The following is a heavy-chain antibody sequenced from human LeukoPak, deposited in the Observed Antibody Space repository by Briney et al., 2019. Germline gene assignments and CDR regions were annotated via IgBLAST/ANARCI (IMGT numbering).Heavy chain of an antibody. V-gene: IGHV1-69*06. J-gene: IGHJ6*03. CDR3: ARVVGLTGYSSSWYSGYYYYMDV. Sequence: ASVKVSCKASGDTFSSYAISWVRQAPGQGLEWMGGIIPIFGTTNYAQKFQDRVTITADKSTSTAYMELSSLRSEDTAVYYCARVVGLTGYSSSWYSGYYYYMDVWGKGTTVTISS. CDR2: IIPIFGTT. D-gene: IGHD6-13*01. CDR1: GDTFSSYA.